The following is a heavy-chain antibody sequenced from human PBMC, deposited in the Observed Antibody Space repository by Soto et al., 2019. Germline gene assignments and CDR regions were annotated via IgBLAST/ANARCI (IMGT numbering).Heavy chain of an antibody. D-gene: IGHD3-10*01. CDR3: ARDKWYYYVSGSHYSGMDV. CDR1: GGSISSSSYY. CDR2: IYYSGST. J-gene: IGHJ6*02. Sequence: PSGPLSLTCTVSGGSISSSSYYWGWIRQPPGKGLEWIGSIYYSGSTYYNPSLKSRVTISVDTSKNQFSLKLSSVTAADAAVYYCARDKWYYYVSGSHYSGMDVWGQGTAVTVSS. V-gene: IGHV4-39*02.